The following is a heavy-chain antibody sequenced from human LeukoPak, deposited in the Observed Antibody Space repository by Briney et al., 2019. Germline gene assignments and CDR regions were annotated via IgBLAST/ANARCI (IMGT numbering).Heavy chain of an antibody. V-gene: IGHV3-7*03. D-gene: IGHD2/OR15-2a*01. J-gene: IGHJ4*02. Sequence: GGSLRLSCVVSGFTFSTYWMTWVRQGPGKGLEWVANIKQDGSEKYYVDSVKGRFTISRDNAKNSLYLQMSSLSAEDTAVYYCARHSRGFFSFDYWGQGTLVTVSS. CDR1: GFTFSTYW. CDR3: ARHSRGFFSFDY. CDR2: IKQDGSEK.